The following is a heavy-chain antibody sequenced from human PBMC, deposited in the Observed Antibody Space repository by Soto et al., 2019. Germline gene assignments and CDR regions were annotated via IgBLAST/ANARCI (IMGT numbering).Heavy chain of an antibody. J-gene: IGHJ5*02. D-gene: IGHD3-10*01. V-gene: IGHV3-23*01. CDR1: GFTFSSYA. CDR3: AKDHLLLWFGELLSRWFDP. Sequence: GGSLRLSCAASGFTFSSYAMSWVRQAPGKGLEWVSAISGSGGSTYYADSVKGRFTISRDNSKNTLYLQMNSLRAEDTAVYYCAKDHLLLWFGELLSRWFDPWGQGTLVTVSS. CDR2: ISGSGGST.